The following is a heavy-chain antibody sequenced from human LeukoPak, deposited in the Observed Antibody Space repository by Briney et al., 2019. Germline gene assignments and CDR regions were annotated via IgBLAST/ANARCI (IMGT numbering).Heavy chain of an antibody. CDR3: ARDYSNLNYYYYYMDV. CDR2: IYYSGST. J-gene: IGHJ6*03. CDR1: GGSISSYY. V-gene: IGHV4-59*01. Sequence: SETLSLTCTVFGGSISSYYWGWIRQPPGKGLEWVGYIYYSGSTNYNPSLKSRVTISVDTSKNQFSLKLSSVTAADTAVYYCARDYSNLNYYYYYMDVWGKGTTVTVSS. D-gene: IGHD4-11*01.